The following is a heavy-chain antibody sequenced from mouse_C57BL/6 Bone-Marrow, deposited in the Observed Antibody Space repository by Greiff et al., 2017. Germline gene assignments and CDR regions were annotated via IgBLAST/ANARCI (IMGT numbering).Heavy chain of an antibody. V-gene: IGHV5-17*01. D-gene: IGHD2-4*01. CDR2: ISSGSSTI. Sequence: EVQLVESGGGLVKPGGSLKLSCAASGFTFSDYGMHWVRQAPEQGLEWVAYISSGSSTIYYADTVKGRFTLSRDNAKNTLFLQLTSLRSEDTAMYYCARGGLRRGIFDYWGQGTTLTVSS. CDR3: ARGGLRRGIFDY. CDR1: GFTFSDYG. J-gene: IGHJ2*01.